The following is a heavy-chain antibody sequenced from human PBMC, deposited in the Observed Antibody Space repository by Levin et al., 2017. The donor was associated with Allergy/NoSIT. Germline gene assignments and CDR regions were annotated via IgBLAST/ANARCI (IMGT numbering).Heavy chain of an antibody. CDR3: AKVPVASSWYYWYFDL. CDR2: ISDSGFDR. D-gene: IGHD6-13*01. V-gene: IGHV3-23*01. CDR1: GFTFTTYA. Sequence: GESLKISCAVSGFTFTTYAMSWVRQTPGKGLEWVSTISDSGFDRYYADSVKGRFIISRDNSKNTLFLHMRSLRAEDTAVYYCAKVPVASSWYYWYFDLWGRGTLVTVSS. J-gene: IGHJ2*01.